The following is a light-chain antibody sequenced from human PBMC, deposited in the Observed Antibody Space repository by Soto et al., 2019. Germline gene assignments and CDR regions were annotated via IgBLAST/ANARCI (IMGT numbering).Light chain of an antibody. CDR2: EVT. CDR1: SSDVGGYNF. V-gene: IGLV2-8*01. J-gene: IGLJ2*01. CDR3: SSYAGGNEVI. Sequence: QSARTQPPSASGSPGQSVTISWTGTSSDVGGYNFVSWYQQHPGKAPKLMIYEVTKRPSGVPDRFSGSKSGNTASLTVSGLQAEDEADYYCSSYAGGNEVIFGGGTKLTVL.